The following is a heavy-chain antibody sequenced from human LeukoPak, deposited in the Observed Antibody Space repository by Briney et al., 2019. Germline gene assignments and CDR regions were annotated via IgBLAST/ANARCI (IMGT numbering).Heavy chain of an antibody. CDR2: ISWNSGSI. D-gene: IGHD2-2*01. Sequence: GGSLRLSCAASGFTFDDYAMHWVRQAPGKGLEWVSGISWNSGSIGYADSVKGRFTISRDNAKNSLYLQMNSLRAEDTALYYCAKAASVVVPAVSWGQGTLVTVSS. V-gene: IGHV3-9*01. J-gene: IGHJ4*02. CDR3: AKAASVVVPAVS. CDR1: GFTFDDYA.